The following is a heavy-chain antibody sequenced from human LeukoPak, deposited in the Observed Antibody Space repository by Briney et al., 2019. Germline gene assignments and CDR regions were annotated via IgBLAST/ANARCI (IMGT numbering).Heavy chain of an antibody. Sequence: GGSLRLSCAASGFIFSISDMHWVRQAPSKGLQWVAFISYDGSKKHCADSVQGRCTISRDNSKNTLSLQLNSLRPDDTAVFYCSQGLLSWGQGTLLTVAA. CDR1: GFIFSISD. CDR3: SQGLLS. V-gene: IGHV3-30*02. CDR2: ISYDGSKK. J-gene: IGHJ5*02.